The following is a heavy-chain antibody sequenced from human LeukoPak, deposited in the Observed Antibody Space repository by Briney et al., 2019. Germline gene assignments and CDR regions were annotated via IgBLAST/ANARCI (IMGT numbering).Heavy chain of an antibody. Sequence: SETLSLTCAVYGGSFSSYYCSWVSQTPGKGLEWIGEINHGGSTSYNPSLKSRVTISVDTSKNQFSLKLSSVTAADTAVYYCARGRWLLKYFDYWGQGTLATVSS. CDR1: GGSFSSYY. V-gene: IGHV4-34*01. J-gene: IGHJ4*02. CDR3: ARGRWLLKYFDY. CDR2: INHGGST. D-gene: IGHD3-22*01.